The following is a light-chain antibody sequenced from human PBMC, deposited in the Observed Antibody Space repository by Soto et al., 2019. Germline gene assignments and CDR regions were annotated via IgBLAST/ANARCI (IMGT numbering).Light chain of an antibody. J-gene: IGKJ4*02. CDR3: QRSSHLPFT. CDR1: QSVSSY. Sequence: EIVLTQSPATLSLSPGERATLSCRASQSVSSYLAWYQQKPGQAPRLLIYDASNRATGIPARFSGSGSGTDFTLTISSLEPEDFAVYYCQRSSHLPFTFGGGTKLDIK. V-gene: IGKV3-11*01. CDR2: DAS.